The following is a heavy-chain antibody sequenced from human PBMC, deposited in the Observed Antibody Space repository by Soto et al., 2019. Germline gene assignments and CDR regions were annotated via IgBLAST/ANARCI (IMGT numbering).Heavy chain of an antibody. CDR1: GYTFTSYG. CDR3: ARVPRTRYYDSSGYYYFDY. D-gene: IGHD3-22*01. V-gene: IGHV1-18*04. Sequence: GASVKVSCKASGYTFTSYGISWVRQAPGQGLEWMGWISAYNGNTNYAQKLQGRVTMTTDTSTSTAYMELRSLRSDDTAVYYCARVPRTRYYDSSGYYYFDYWGQGTLVTVS. J-gene: IGHJ4*02. CDR2: ISAYNGNT.